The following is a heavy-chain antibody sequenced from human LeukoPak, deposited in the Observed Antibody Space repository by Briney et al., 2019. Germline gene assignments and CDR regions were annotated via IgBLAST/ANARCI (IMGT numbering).Heavy chain of an antibody. D-gene: IGHD3-16*01. J-gene: IGHJ4*02. Sequence: EGSLRLSCVASGFTLSRYWMHWVRQVPGKGLEWVSRINEDASTITYADSVKGRFTFSRDNAKNTLYLQMNSLRAEDTAVYFCVRDLILVWTPGDDFDHWGQGTLVTVSS. CDR3: VRDLILVWTPGDDFDH. CDR2: INEDASTI. CDR1: GFTLSRYW. V-gene: IGHV3-74*03.